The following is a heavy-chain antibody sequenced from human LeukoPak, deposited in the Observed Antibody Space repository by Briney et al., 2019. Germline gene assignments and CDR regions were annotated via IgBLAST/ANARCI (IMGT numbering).Heavy chain of an antibody. CDR1: GGSITYNQ. CDR3: AREVPLYGDYAVFDY. Sequence: SETLSLTCTVSGGSITYNQWTWIRQPAGKGLEWIGRVHTSGRTNYNPSLKSRVTISVDTSKNQMSLNLNSVTDADTAVYYCAREVPLYGDYAVFDYWGQGTPVTVSS. CDR2: VHTSGRT. J-gene: IGHJ4*02. V-gene: IGHV4-4*07. D-gene: IGHD4-17*01.